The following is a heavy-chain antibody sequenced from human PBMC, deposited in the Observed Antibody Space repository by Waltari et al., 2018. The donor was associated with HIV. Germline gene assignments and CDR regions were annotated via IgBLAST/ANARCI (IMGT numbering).Heavy chain of an antibody. CDR2: IKTNTGSP. CDR1: GYTFTSNS. V-gene: IGHV7-4-1*02. J-gene: IGHJ4*02. Sequence: QVQLFQSESELKKPGASVKVSCKASGYTFTSNSINWVRQAPGQGLEWMGWIKTNTGSPMYAQGFTGRFVFALDTSVSTAFLQISALKADDTAVYFCARDGGRSRAFDSWGQGTLVTVSS. CDR3: ARDGGRSRAFDS. D-gene: IGHD3-16*01.